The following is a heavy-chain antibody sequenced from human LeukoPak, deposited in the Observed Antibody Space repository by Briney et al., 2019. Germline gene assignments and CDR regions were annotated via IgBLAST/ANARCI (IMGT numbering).Heavy chain of an antibody. V-gene: IGHV1-2*02. CDR2: INPNSGGT. D-gene: IGHD1-26*01. J-gene: IGHJ4*02. CDR3: ARDGSGSYTLNY. CDR1: GYTFTGYY. Sequence: ASVKVSCKASGYTFTGYYMHWVRQAPGQGLEWMGWINPNSGGTNYAQKFQGRVTMTRDTSTSTVYMELSSLRSEDTAVYYCARDGSGSYTLNYWGQGTLVTVSS.